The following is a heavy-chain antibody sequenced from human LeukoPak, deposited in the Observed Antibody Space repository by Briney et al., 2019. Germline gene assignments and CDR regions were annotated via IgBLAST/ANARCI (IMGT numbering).Heavy chain of an antibody. CDR1: GYTFTGNF. Sequence: ASVRVSCKASGYTFTGNFMHWVRQAPGQGLEWMGWISAYNGNTNYAQKLQGRVTMTTDTSTSTAYMELRSLRSDDTAVYYCARDNYDSSGYYYGLGYWGQGTLVTVSS. CDR2: ISAYNGNT. D-gene: IGHD3-22*01. V-gene: IGHV1-18*04. CDR3: ARDNYDSSGYYYGLGY. J-gene: IGHJ4*02.